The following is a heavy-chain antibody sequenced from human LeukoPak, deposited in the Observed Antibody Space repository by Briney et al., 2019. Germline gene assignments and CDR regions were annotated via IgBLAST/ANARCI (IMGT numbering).Heavy chain of an antibody. J-gene: IGHJ3*02. CDR1: GFTFSSYW. D-gene: IGHD3-3*01. V-gene: IGHV3-74*01. CDR2: INSDGSST. CDR3: AFSRFLEWSNDAFDI. Sequence: GGSLRLSCAASGFTFSSYWMHWVRQAPGKGLVWVSRINSDGSSTSYADSVKGRFTISRDNAKNTLYLQMNSLRAEDTAVYYCAFSRFLEWSNDAFDIWGQGTMVTVPS.